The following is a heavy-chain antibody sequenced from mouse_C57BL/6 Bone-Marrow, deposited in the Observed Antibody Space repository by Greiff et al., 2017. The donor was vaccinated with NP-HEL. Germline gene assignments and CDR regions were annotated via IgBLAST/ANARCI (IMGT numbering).Heavy chain of an antibody. V-gene: IGHV5-2*01. CDR2: INSDGGST. CDR1: EYEFPSHD. D-gene: IGHD1-1*01. CDR3: ARHYYGSRGWYFDV. Sequence: VQLQQSGGGLVQPGESLKLSCESNEYEFPSHDMSWVRKTPEKRLELVAAINSDGGSTYYPDTMERRFIISRDNTKKTLYLQMSSLRSEDTALYYCARHYYGSRGWYFDVWGTGTTVTVSS. J-gene: IGHJ1*03.